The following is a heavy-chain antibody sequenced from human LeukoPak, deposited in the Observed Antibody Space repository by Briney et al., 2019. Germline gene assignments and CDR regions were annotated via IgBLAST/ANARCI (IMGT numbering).Heavy chain of an antibody. D-gene: IGHD6-13*01. V-gene: IGHV2-5*02. CDR3: VQWPPRSSCFH. J-gene: IGHJ4*02. CDR2: IYWDDDK. Sequence: SGPTLVNPTQTLALTCSFSGFSLSTSGVGVGWIRQPPGKALECLALIYWDDDKRYSPSLKSRLTITKDTSKNEVVLTMTSMDPVDTATYYCVQWPPRSSCFHWGQGTLVTVFS. CDR1: GFSLSTSGVG.